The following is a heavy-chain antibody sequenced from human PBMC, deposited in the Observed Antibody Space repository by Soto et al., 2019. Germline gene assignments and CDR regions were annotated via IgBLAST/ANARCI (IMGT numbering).Heavy chain of an antibody. CDR2: ISGSGGST. CDR3: ARTSGDYDYYYYYMDV. V-gene: IGHV3-23*01. D-gene: IGHD4-17*01. Sequence: EVQLLESGGGLVQPGGSLRLSCASSGFTFSSYAMSWVRQAPGKGLEWVSAISGSGGSTYYADSVKGRFTIYRDNYKNTMYLKMTSLRAEDTAVYYCARTSGDYDYYYYYMDVWGKGTTVTVSS. CDR1: GFTFSSYA. J-gene: IGHJ6*03.